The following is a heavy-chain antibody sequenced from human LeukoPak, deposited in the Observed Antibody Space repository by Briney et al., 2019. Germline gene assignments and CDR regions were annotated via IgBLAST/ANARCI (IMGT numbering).Heavy chain of an antibody. J-gene: IGHJ4*02. V-gene: IGHV4-59*01. CDR1: GGSISSYY. CDR2: IYYSGST. D-gene: IGHD6-19*01. Sequence: PSETLSLTCTVSGGSISSYYWSWIRQPPGKGLEWIGYIYYSGSTNYNPSLKSRVTISVDTSKNQFSLKLSSVTAADTAVYYCARAGSGWSFDSWGQGTLATVSS. CDR3: ARAGSGWSFDS.